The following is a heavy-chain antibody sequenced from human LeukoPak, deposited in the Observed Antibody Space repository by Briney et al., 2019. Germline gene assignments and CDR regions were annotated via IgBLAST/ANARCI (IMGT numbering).Heavy chain of an antibody. CDR3: ARGAHFWSGYYTDNWFDP. CDR1: GGSISSYY. Sequence: SETLSLTCTVSGGSISSYYWSWIRQPPGKGLEWIGYIYYSGSTNYNPSLKSRVTISVDTSKNQFSLKLSSVTAADTAVYYCARGAHFWSGYYTDNWFDPWGQGTLVTVSS. J-gene: IGHJ5*02. CDR2: IYYSGST. V-gene: IGHV4-59*01. D-gene: IGHD3-3*02.